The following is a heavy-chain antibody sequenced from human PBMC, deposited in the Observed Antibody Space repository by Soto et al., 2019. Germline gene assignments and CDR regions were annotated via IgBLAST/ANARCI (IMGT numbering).Heavy chain of an antibody. J-gene: IGHJ4*02. V-gene: IGHV3-21*01. D-gene: IGHD1-26*01. Sequence: EVQLVESGGGLVKPGGSLRLSCAVSGFIFSRYSMNWVRQAPGKGLEWVSSIGTSGSYIYDTDSVKGLFTISRDNTKDSLYLQMNSLGAEDAAIYYCARGSAFIGLDYWGQGTPVTVSS. CDR2: IGTSGSYI. CDR1: GFIFSRYS. CDR3: ARGSAFIGLDY.